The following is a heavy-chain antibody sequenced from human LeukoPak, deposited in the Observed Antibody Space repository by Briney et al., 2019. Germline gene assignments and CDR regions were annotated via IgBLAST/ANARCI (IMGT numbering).Heavy chain of an antibody. CDR1: GYTFTSYG. Sequence: SVKVSCTASGYTFTSYGISWVRQAPGQGLEWMGGIIPIFGTANYAQKFQGRVTITADESTSTAYMELSSLRSEDTAVYYCARGENTYYDFWSGYFPPAEYFQHWGQGTLVTVSS. V-gene: IGHV1-69*13. CDR2: IIPIFGTA. CDR3: ARGENTYYDFWSGYFPPAEYFQH. D-gene: IGHD3-3*01. J-gene: IGHJ1*01.